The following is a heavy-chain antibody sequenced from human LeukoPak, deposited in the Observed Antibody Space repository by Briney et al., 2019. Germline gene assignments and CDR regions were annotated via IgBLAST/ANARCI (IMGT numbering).Heavy chain of an antibody. CDR2: ISYDGSNK. Sequence: GGSLRLSCAASGFTFSSYAMHWVRQAPGKGLEWVAVISYDGSNKYYADSVRGRFTISRDNAKNSLFLQMNSLRAEDTAVYYCVKRARLADNWGQGILVTVSS. CDR1: GFTFSSYA. CDR3: VKRARLADN. V-gene: IGHV3-30*04. D-gene: IGHD6-6*01. J-gene: IGHJ4*02.